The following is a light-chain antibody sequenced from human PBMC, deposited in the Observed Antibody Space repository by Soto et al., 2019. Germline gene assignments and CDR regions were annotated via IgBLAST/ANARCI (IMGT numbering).Light chain of an antibody. CDR2: GAL. CDR1: QSVATSY. V-gene: IGKV3-20*01. Sequence: EVVLTQSPGTLSLSPWEGATLSCRASQSVATSYLAWYQQKYGQSPRLLIYGALYRAPGIPDRFSGSGSGTDFTLSISRLEPEDFAVYYCQYYDESLWTFGQGTRLEIK. J-gene: IGKJ5*01. CDR3: QYYDESLWT.